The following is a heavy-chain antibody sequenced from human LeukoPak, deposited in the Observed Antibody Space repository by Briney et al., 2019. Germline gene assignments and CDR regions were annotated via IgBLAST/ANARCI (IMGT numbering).Heavy chain of an antibody. Sequence: PGGSLRLSCVASGFTFSIYGMSWVRQAPGRGLEWVSAMSGSGGSTYYADSVKGRFTISRDNSKNTLYLQMNSLRAEDTAVYYCAKDVGLYYFDYWGQGTLVTVSS. V-gene: IGHV3-23*01. CDR1: GFTFSIYG. J-gene: IGHJ4*02. CDR2: MSGSGGST. D-gene: IGHD2-15*01. CDR3: AKDVGLYYFDY.